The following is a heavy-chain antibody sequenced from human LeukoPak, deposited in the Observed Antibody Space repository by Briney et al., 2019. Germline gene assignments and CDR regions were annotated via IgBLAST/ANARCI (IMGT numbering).Heavy chain of an antibody. D-gene: IGHD6-19*01. CDR1: GVSITSYY. V-gene: IGHV4-4*07. CDR2: IHSNGGT. CDR3: ARELAVAGTVTHRFDP. Sequence: SETLSLTCSVSGVSITSYYWTWIRQSAGKGLEWIGRIHSNGGTNYNPSLSSRRTLSVDTSKNQLSLKLTSVTAADTAVYFCARELAVAGTVTHRFDPWGQGTLVTVSS. J-gene: IGHJ5*02.